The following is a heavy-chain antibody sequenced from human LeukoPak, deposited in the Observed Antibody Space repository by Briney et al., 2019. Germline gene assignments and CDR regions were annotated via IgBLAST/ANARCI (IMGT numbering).Heavy chain of an antibody. CDR3: AREGPAATQDY. CDR1: GFTFSSYA. Sequence: GASLRLSCAASGFTFSSYAMHWVRQAPGKGLEWVAVISYDGSNKYYADSVKGRFTISRDNSKNTLYLQMNSLRAEDTAVYYCAREGPAATQDYWGQGTLVTVSS. V-gene: IGHV3-30-3*01. D-gene: IGHD2-15*01. J-gene: IGHJ4*02. CDR2: ISYDGSNK.